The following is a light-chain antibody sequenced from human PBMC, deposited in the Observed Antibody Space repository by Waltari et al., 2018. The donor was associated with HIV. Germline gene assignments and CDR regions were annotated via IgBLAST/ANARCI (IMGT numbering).Light chain of an antibody. CDR3: AAWDDSLKGGA. CDR2: SNN. Sequence: QSVLAQPPSASGTPGQRVTISCYGSTSNIGGNTVSWYQQLPGTAPKLLIYSNNGRPSGVPDRLSGSTSGTSASLVISGLQSEDEADYYCAAWDDSLKGGAFGTGTKVTVL. J-gene: IGLJ1*01. CDR1: TSNIGGNT. V-gene: IGLV1-44*01.